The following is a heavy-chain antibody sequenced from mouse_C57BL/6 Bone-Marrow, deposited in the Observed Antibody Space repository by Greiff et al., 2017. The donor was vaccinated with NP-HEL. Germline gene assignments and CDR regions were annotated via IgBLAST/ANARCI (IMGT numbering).Heavy chain of an antibody. Sequence: QVQLKESGPGLVAPSQSLSITCTVSGFSLTSYGVDWVRQPPGKGLEWLGVIWGGGSTNYNSAPMSRLSIIKDNSKSQVFLKMNSLQTDDTAMYYCAKQGVDYYGSSYWYFEVWGTGTTVTVSS. CDR2: IWGGGST. J-gene: IGHJ1*03. CDR1: GFSLTSYG. V-gene: IGHV2-9*01. CDR3: AKQGVDYYGSSYWYFEV. D-gene: IGHD1-1*01.